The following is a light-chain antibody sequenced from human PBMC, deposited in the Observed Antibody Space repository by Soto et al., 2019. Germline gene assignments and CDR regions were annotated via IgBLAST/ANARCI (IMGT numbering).Light chain of an antibody. CDR3: QPYNSWPPIT. CDR2: DAS. J-gene: IGKJ5*01. CDR1: ESVSRN. V-gene: IGKV3-15*01. Sequence: STQSPATLFLSSGARPTLSLRSSESVSRNLAWYQQKPGQAPRLLIYDASKRATGIPDRFSGGGSGTEFTLTISSLQSEDFVVYYCQPYNSWPPITFGPGTRLDIK.